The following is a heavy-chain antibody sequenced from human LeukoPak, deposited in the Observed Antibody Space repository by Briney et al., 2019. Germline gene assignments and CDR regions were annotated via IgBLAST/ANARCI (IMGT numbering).Heavy chain of an antibody. CDR1: GFTFDDYA. V-gene: IGHV3-9*01. J-gene: IGHJ4*02. CDR3: AKDMRATAMGYFDY. CDR2: ISWNSGSI. D-gene: IGHD5-18*01. Sequence: QTGRSLRLSCAASGFTFDDYAMHWVRHAPGKGLEWVSGISWNSGSIGYADSVKGRFTISRDNAKNSLYLQMNSLRAEDTALYYCAKDMRATAMGYFDYWGQGTLVTVSS.